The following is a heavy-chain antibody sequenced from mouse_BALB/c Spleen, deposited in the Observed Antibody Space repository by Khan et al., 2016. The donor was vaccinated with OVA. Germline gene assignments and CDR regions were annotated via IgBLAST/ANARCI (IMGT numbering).Heavy chain of an antibody. CDR3: TNGNYGWFAY. D-gene: IGHD2-1*01. J-gene: IGHJ3*01. CDR2: ISSAATYT. Sequence: ELVESGGGLVEPGGSLKLSCAASGFTFSSFVMSWVRQTPEKRLEWVATISSAATYTYYPDSVKGRFTISRDNAKITLYLQMNSLRSDDTAIYYCTNGNYGWFAYWGQGTLVTVST. CDR1: GFTFSSFV. V-gene: IGHV5-9-3*01.